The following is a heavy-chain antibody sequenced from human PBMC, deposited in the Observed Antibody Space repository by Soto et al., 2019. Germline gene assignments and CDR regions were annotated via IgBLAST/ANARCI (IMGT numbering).Heavy chain of an antibody. V-gene: IGHV3-23*01. J-gene: IGHJ4*02. Sequence: GGSLGLSCAASGFTVRSYAMSWVRQAPGKGLEWVSAISGSGGSTYYADSVKGRFTISRDNSKNTLYLQMNSLRAEDTAVYYCAKDLSRDYSPYYFDYWGQGTLVTVSS. D-gene: IGHD4-4*01. CDR2: ISGSGGST. CDR1: GFTVRSYA. CDR3: AKDLSRDYSPYYFDY.